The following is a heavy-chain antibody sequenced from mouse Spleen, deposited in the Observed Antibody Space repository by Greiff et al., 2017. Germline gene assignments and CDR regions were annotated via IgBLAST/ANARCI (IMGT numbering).Heavy chain of an antibody. V-gene: IGHV1-80*01. J-gene: IGHJ4*01. Sequence: QVQLKQSGAELVKPGASVKISCKASGYAFSSYWMNWVKQRPGKGLEWIGQIYPGDGDTNYNGKFKGKATLTADKSSSTAYMQLSSLTSEDSAVYFCARRDLGRAMDYWGQGTSVTVSS. CDR2: IYPGDGDT. CDR3: ARRDLGRAMDY. D-gene: IGHD4-1*01. CDR1: GYAFSSYW.